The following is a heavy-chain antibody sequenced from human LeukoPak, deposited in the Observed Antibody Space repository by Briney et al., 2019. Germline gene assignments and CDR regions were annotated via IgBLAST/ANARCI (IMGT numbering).Heavy chain of an antibody. CDR3: ARETGTRFLEWLHSLEPYFDY. J-gene: IGHJ4*02. D-gene: IGHD3-3*01. V-gene: IGHV4-39*07. CDR1: GGSISSSSYY. CDR2: IYYSGST. Sequence: SETLSLTCTVSGGSISSSSYYWGWIRQPPGKGLEWIGSIYYSGSTYYNPSLKSRVTISVDTSKNQFSLKLSSVTAADTAVYYCARETGTRFLEWLHSLEPYFDYWGQGTLVTVSS.